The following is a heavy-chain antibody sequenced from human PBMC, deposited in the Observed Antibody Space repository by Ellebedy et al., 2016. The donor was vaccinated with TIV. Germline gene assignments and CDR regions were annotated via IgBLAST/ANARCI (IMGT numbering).Heavy chain of an antibody. CDR2: ISGSGDKT. CDR1: GFIFHFYA. J-gene: IGHJ4*02. CDR3: ATRVGEGIQLWGGFDS. D-gene: IGHD5-18*01. Sequence: PGGSLRLSCAATGFIFHFYALTWVRQAPGKGLEWVSAISGSGDKTYYADSVKGRLTISRDNSKNTLSLQMAGLRVEDTAVYFCATRVGEGIQLWGGFDSWGQGTLVTVSS. V-gene: IGHV3-23*01.